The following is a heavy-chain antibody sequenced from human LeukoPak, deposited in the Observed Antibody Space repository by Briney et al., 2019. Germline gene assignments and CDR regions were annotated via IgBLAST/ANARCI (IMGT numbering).Heavy chain of an antibody. J-gene: IGHJ4*02. CDR3: AYGSNSAADH. V-gene: IGHV4-30-4*08. CDR1: GGSISSGDYY. D-gene: IGHD4-23*01. Sequence: SETLSLTCTVSGGSISSGDYYWRWIRQPPGKGLEWIGYIYYSGSTYYNPSLKSRVTISVDTSKNQFSLNLNSVTAADTAVYYCAYGSNSAADHWGQGTLVTVSS. CDR2: IYYSGST.